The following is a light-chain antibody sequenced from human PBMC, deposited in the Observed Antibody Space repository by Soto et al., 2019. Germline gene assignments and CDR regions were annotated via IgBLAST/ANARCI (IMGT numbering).Light chain of an antibody. Sequence: DIPMTQSPSSLSASVGYRVTITCRASQSISSYLNWYQQKPGKAPKLLIYAASSLQSGVPSRFSGSGSGTDFTLTISSLQPEDFATYYCQQSYSTLRTFGQGTKVEIK. V-gene: IGKV1-39*01. CDR3: QQSYSTLRT. CDR2: AAS. J-gene: IGKJ1*01. CDR1: QSISSY.